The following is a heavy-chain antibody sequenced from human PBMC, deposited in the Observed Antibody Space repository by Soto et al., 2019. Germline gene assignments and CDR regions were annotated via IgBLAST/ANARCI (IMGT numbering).Heavy chain of an antibody. V-gene: IGHV3-23*01. J-gene: IGHJ3*02. CDR3: AKELPAEDASDI. CDR2: ISGSGGST. Sequence: LCLSCAASGFTFSIYAMSWVRQAPGKGLEWVSAISGSGGSTYYADSVKGRFTISRDNSKNTLYLQMNSLRAEDTAVYYCAKELPAEDASDIWGQGKMVTVSS. D-gene: IGHD2-21*02. CDR1: GFTFSIYA.